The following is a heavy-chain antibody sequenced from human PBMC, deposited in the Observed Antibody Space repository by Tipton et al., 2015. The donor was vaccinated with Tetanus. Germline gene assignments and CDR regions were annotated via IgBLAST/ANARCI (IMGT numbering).Heavy chain of an antibody. Sequence: SLRLSCAASGFIFRSYGIHWVRQAPGKGLEWVAFVSSDGSKKYYADSVKGRITISRDNSKNTVSLQMNRLRPEDTAVYYCAKDLAAYCGGDCFSFDYWGQGILVTVSS. CDR2: VSSDGSKK. CDR1: GFIFRSYG. J-gene: IGHJ4*02. CDR3: AKDLAAYCGGDCFSFDY. V-gene: IGHV3-30*18. D-gene: IGHD2-21*02.